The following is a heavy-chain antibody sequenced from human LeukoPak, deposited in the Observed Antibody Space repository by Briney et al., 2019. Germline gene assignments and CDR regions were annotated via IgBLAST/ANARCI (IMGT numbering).Heavy chain of an antibody. V-gene: IGHV1-8*01. D-gene: IGHD5-24*01. CDR3: ARGAMATRVLDF. CDR2: LSPNSGNT. CDR1: GYTFTNYD. J-gene: IGHJ4*02. Sequence: ASVKVSCKTSGYTFTNYDINWVRRATGQGLEWMGWLSPNSGNTAYAQKFRGSVTMTMNTSISTAYMDLSSLRSEDTAVYYCARGAMATRVLDFWGQGTQVTVSS.